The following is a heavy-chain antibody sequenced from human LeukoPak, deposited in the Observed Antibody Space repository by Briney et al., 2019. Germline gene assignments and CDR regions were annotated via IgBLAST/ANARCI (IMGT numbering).Heavy chain of an antibody. CDR1: GGSISNYY. CDR3: ARDAKYYYGSRTYFFFEY. D-gene: IGHD3-10*01. CDR2: IYYTGST. J-gene: IGHJ4*02. Sequence: SETLSLTCTVSGGSISNYYWNWIRQPPGKGLEWIGYIYYTGSTNYNPSLKSRVTMSVDTSKNQFSLKLSSVTAADTAVYYCARDAKYYYGSRTYFFFEYWGQGTLLTVSS. V-gene: IGHV4-59*12.